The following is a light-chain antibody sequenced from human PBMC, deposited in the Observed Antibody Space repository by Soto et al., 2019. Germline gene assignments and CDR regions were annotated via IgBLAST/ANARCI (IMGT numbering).Light chain of an antibody. V-gene: IGLV2-14*01. Sequence: QSVLTQPASVSGSPGQSITISCTGTSSDVGGYNYVSWYQQHPGKAPKLMIYAVSNRPSGVSHRFSGSKSGNTASLTISGLQAEDEADYYCSSYTSSSTPVVFGGGTQLAVL. CDR3: SSYTSSSTPVV. CDR2: AVS. CDR1: SSDVGGYNY. J-gene: IGLJ2*01.